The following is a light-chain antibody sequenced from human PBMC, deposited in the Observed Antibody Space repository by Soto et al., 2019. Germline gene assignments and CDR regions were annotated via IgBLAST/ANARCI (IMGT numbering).Light chain of an antibody. CDR3: QQYNNWPPIT. Sequence: EIVMTQSAATLSVSPGERATPSCRASQSVSSNLAWYQQKPGQAPRLLIYGASTRATGIPARLSGSGSGTEFTLTISSLQSEDFAVYYCQQYNNWPPITFGQGTRLEIK. CDR2: GAS. J-gene: IGKJ5*01. V-gene: IGKV3-15*01. CDR1: QSVSSN.